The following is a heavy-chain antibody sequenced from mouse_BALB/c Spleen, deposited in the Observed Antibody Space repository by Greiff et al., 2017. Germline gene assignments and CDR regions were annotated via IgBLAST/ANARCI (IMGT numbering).Heavy chain of an antibody. CDR2: ISTYYGDA. Sequence: QVQLQQSGAELVRPGVSVKISCKGSGYTFTDYAMHWVKQSHAKSLEWIGVISTYYGDASYNQKFKGKATMTVDKSSSTAYMELARLTSEDSAIYYCARNYYGNYGDYYAMDYWGQGTSVTVSS. V-gene: IGHV1S137*01. J-gene: IGHJ4*01. D-gene: IGHD2-1*01. CDR1: GYTFTDYA. CDR3: ARNYYGNYGDYYAMDY.